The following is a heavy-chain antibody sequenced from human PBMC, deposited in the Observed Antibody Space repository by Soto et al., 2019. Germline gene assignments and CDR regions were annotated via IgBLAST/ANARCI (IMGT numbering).Heavy chain of an antibody. CDR1: GGSISSGGYY. Sequence: QVQLQESGPGLVKPSQTLSLTCTVSGGSISSGGYYWSWIRQHPGKGLERIGYIYYSGSTSYNLSLTSGVTISVDTSKNQFSLNFSSVTAADTAVYYCARGGYYFYYGMDVWGQGTTVTVSS. CDR2: IYYSGST. V-gene: IGHV4-31*03. J-gene: IGHJ6*02. CDR3: ARGGYYFYYGMDV.